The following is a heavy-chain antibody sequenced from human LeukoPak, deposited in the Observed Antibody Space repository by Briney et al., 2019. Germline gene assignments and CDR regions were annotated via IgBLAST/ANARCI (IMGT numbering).Heavy chain of an antibody. CDR3: AKDRQVATGYYFDY. D-gene: IGHD5-12*01. Sequence: GGSLRLSCAASGFTFSSYAMSWVRQAPGKGLEWFSAISGSGGSTYYADSVKGRFTISRDNSKNTLYLQMDSLRAEDTAVYYCAKDRQVATGYYFDYWGQGTLVTVSS. J-gene: IGHJ4*02. CDR2: ISGSGGST. CDR1: GFTFSSYA. V-gene: IGHV3-23*01.